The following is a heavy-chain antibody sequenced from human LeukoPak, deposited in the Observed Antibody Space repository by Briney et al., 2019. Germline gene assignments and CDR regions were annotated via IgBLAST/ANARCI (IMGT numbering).Heavy chain of an antibody. D-gene: IGHD3-10*01. V-gene: IGHV3-23*01. CDR2: ISDSGGST. CDR1: GFSFSTYA. Sequence: QPGGSLRLSCAASGFSFSTYAMSWVRQAPGKGLEWVSVISDSGGSTSCADSVKGRFTISRDNSKKTLNLQMNSLRAEDTAVYYCAKARGVSYFDYWGQGTLVTVSS. J-gene: IGHJ4*02. CDR3: AKARGVSYFDY.